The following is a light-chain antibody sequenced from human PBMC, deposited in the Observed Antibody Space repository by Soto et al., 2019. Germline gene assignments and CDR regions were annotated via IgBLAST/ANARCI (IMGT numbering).Light chain of an antibody. V-gene: IGLV2-11*01. CDR3: CSYAGSHTF. J-gene: IGLJ2*01. CDR1: TNDIGAYNY. Sequence: QSVLTQPRSVSGSPGQSVTISCTGTTNDIGAYNYVSWYQQLPGKAPKLMIYDVTARPSGVPDRFSGSKSGTTASLTISGLQDEDEADYYCCSYAGSHTFFGGGTKVTVL. CDR2: DVT.